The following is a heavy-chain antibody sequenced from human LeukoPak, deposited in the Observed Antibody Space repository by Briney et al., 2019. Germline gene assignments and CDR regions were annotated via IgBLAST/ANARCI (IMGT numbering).Heavy chain of an antibody. Sequence: PGTSLRLSCAASGFTFSGYAMHWVRQAPGKGLEWVAVMSYDGSNKYYVDSVKGRFTVSRDNSKNTLYLQMNSLRAEDTAVYYCAKDIYYDSSGYRGCFDYWGQGTLVTVSS. D-gene: IGHD3-22*01. CDR2: MSYDGSNK. CDR3: AKDIYYDSSGYRGCFDY. V-gene: IGHV3-30*18. CDR1: GFTFSGYA. J-gene: IGHJ4*02.